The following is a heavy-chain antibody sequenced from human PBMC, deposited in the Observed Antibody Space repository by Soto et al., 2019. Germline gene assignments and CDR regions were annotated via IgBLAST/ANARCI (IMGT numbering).Heavy chain of an antibody. J-gene: IGHJ4*02. CDR1: GYTLTSYG. CDR3: ARLAYCGGDCYTFDY. D-gene: IGHD2-21*01. CDR2: ISAYNGNT. V-gene: IGHV1-18*01. Sequence: ASVKVSCKASGYTLTSYGISWVRQAPGQGLEWMGWISAYNGNTNYAQKLQGRVTMTTDTSTSTAYMELRSLRSDDTAVYYCARLAYCGGDCYTFDYWGQGTLVTVSS.